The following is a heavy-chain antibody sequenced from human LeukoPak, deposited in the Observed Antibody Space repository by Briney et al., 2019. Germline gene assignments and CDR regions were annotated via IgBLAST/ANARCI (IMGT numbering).Heavy chain of an antibody. V-gene: IGHV1-2*02. D-gene: IGHD5-12*01. CDR2: INPNSGGT. J-gene: IGHJ4*02. CDR1: GYTFTGYY. Sequence: ASVKVSCKASGYTFTGYYMHWVRQAAGQGLEWMGWINPNSGGTNYAQKFQGRVTMTRDTSISTAYMELNRLRSDDTAVYYCARDLDIVATAVYDYWGQGTLVTVSS. CDR3: ARDLDIVATAVYDY.